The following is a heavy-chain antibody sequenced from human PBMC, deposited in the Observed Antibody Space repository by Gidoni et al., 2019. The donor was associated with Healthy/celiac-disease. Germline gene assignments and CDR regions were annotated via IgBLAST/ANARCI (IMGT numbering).Heavy chain of an antibody. Sequence: QVQLQESGPGLVKPSGTLSLTCAVSGGSISSSNWWSWVRQPPGKGLEWIGEIYHSGSTNYNPSLKSRVTISVDNSKNQFSLKLSSVTAADTAVYYCARFVTGDYKALQNNDAFDIWGQGTMVTVSS. CDR2: IYHSGST. CDR1: GGSISSSNW. CDR3: ARFVTGDYKALQNNDAFDI. J-gene: IGHJ3*02. V-gene: IGHV4-4*02. D-gene: IGHD4-17*01.